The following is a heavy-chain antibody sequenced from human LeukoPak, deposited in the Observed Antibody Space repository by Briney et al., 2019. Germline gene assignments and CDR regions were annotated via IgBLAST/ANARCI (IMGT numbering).Heavy chain of an antibody. Sequence: GGALRLSRTASRITLRSNLMTWVRQGPGKGVEGGANIKQECSIKHYLDAVNGRFTISRDNAKNSLYLQMDSLRGEDTAVYYCVRDTSPAESGLAYDAFDLWGQGTMVTVSS. V-gene: IGHV3-7*01. CDR1: RITLRSNL. CDR3: VRDTSPAESGLAYDAFDL. J-gene: IGHJ3*01. CDR2: IKQECSIK. D-gene: IGHD1-26*01.